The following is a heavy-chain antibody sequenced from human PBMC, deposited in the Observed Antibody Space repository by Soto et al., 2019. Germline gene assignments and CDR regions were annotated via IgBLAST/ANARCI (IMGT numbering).Heavy chain of an antibody. CDR2: IYYSGST. Sequence: SETLSLTCTVSGGSISSSSYYWGWIRQPPGKGLEWIGSIYYSGSTYYNPSLKSRVTISVDTSKNQFSLKLSSVTAADTAVYYCARRPKRYYYDSSGYYYAEFDYWGQGTLVTVSS. J-gene: IGHJ4*02. V-gene: IGHV4-39*01. D-gene: IGHD3-22*01. CDR3: ARRPKRYYYDSSGYYYAEFDY. CDR1: GGSISSSSYY.